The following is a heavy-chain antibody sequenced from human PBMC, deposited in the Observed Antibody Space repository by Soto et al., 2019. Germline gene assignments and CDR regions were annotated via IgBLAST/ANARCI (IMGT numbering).Heavy chain of an antibody. D-gene: IGHD2-2*01. J-gene: IGHJ4*02. V-gene: IGHV3-23*01. CDR1: GFTFSSYA. CDR3: AKDGGYCSSTSCYDGRDFDY. Sequence: PGGSLRLSCAASGFTFSSYAMSWVRQAPGKGLEWVSAISGSGGSTYYADSVKGRFTISRDNSKNTLYLQMNSLRAEDTAVYYCAKDGGYCSSTSCYDGRDFDYWGQGTLVTVSS. CDR2: ISGSGGST.